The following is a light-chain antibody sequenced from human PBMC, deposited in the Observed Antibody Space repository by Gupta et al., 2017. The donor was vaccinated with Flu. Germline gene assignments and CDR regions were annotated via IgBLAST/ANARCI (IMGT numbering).Light chain of an antibody. CDR1: SSNIGAGYD. Sequence: QPVLTHPPSVSGAPGPRVAISCTWSSSNIGAGYDVHWYQQLPGTAPKLLIYGNSNRPSGVPDRFSGSKSGTSASLAITGLQAEDEADYYCQSYDSSLSGYVFGTGTKVTVL. J-gene: IGLJ1*01. V-gene: IGLV1-40*01. CDR3: QSYDSSLSGYV. CDR2: GNS.